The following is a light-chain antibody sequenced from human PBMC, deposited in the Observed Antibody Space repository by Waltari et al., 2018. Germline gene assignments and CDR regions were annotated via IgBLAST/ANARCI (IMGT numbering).Light chain of an antibody. J-gene: IGLJ3*02. CDR2: YDS. Sequence: SYVLTQPPSVSVAPGKTASIIRGGNDFGRKSLYWYQQKPGQAPVLVIYYDSDRPSGIPERFSGSNSGNTATLTISRVEAGDEADYYCQVWDSSSGHRVFGGGTKLTVL. CDR3: QVWDSSSGHRV. V-gene: IGLV3-21*04. CDR1: DFGRKS.